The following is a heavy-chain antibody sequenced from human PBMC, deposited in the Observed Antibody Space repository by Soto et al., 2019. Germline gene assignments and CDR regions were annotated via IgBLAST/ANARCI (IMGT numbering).Heavy chain of an antibody. D-gene: IGHD6-13*01. J-gene: IGHJ6*02. Sequence: QVQLVQSGAEVKKPGASVKVSCKASGYTFTSYDINWVRQATGQGLEWMGWMNPNSGNTGYAQKFQGRVTMTRNTSIRTAYMELSSLRCEDTAVYYCARRAAAGTGEYYYYYYGMDVWGQGTTVTVSS. CDR2: MNPNSGNT. V-gene: IGHV1-8*01. CDR1: GYTFTSYD. CDR3: ARRAAAGTGEYYYYYYGMDV.